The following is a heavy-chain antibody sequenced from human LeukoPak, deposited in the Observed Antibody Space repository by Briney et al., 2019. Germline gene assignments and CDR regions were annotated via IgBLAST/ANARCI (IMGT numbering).Heavy chain of an antibody. Sequence: GGSLRLSCAASGFTFSTYWMHWVRQAPGKGLEWVAFIRYDGSNKYYADSVKGRFTISRDNSKNTLYLQMNSLRAEDTAVYYCAREATPSGWYFDYWGQGTLVTVSS. J-gene: IGHJ4*02. V-gene: IGHV3-30*02. CDR1: GFTFSTYW. CDR3: AREATPSGWYFDY. CDR2: IRYDGSNK. D-gene: IGHD6-19*01.